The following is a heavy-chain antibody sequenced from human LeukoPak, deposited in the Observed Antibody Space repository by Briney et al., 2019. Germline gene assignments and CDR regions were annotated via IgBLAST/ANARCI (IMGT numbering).Heavy chain of an antibody. Sequence: PSETLSLTCTVSGGSISSYYWSWIRQPPGKGLEWIGYIYYSGSTNYNPSLKSRVTISVDTSKNQFSLKLSSVTAADTAVYYCARTDILTGYRYGMDVWGQGTTVTVSS. D-gene: IGHD3-9*01. V-gene: IGHV4-59*08. J-gene: IGHJ6*02. CDR2: IYYSGST. CDR1: GGSISSYY. CDR3: ARTDILTGYRYGMDV.